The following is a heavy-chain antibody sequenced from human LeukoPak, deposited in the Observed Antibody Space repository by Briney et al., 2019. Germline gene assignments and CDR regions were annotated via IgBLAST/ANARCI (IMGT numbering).Heavy chain of an antibody. CDR2: IYTSGST. Sequence: PSQNLSLTCTVSGGSISSGGYYWSRIRQHPGKGLEWIGRIYTSGSTNYNPSLKSRVTMSVDTSKNQFSLKLSSVTAADTAVYYCARDLTSSGFLDYWGQGTLVTVSS. V-gene: IGHV4-61*02. J-gene: IGHJ4*02. D-gene: IGHD3-22*01. CDR1: GGSISSGGYY. CDR3: ARDLTSSGFLDY.